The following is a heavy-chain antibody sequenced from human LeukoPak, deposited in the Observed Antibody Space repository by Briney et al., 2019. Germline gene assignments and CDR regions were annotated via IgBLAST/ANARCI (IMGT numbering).Heavy chain of an antibody. Sequence: SETLSLTCAVYGGSFSGYYWRWIRQPPGKGLEWIGEINHSGSTNYNPSLKSRVTISVDTSKNQFSLKLSSVTAADTAVYYCARGVDDARAGTPPFDLWGRGTLVTVSS. CDR2: INHSGST. J-gene: IGHJ2*01. CDR3: ARGVDDARAGTPPFDL. CDR1: GGSFSGYY. D-gene: IGHD1-1*01. V-gene: IGHV4-34*01.